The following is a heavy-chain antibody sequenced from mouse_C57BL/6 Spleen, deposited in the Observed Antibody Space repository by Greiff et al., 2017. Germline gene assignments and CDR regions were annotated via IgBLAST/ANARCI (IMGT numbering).Heavy chain of an antibody. CDR3: ARATADYAMDY. V-gene: IGHV5-17*01. Sequence: EVHLVESGGGLVKPGGSLKLSCAASGFTFSDYGMHWVRQAPEKGLEWVAYISSGSSTIYYADTVKGRFTISRDNAKNTLFLQMTSLRSEDTAMYYCARATADYAMDYWGQGTSVTVSS. J-gene: IGHJ4*01. CDR1: GFTFSDYG. CDR2: ISSGSSTI. D-gene: IGHD1-2*01.